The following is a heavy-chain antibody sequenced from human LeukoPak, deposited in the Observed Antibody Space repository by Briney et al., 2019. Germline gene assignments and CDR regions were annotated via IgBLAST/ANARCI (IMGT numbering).Heavy chain of an antibody. J-gene: IGHJ2*01. Sequence: GGSLRLSCAASGITFRNYGMLWVRQAPGKGLEWVAFIWYDGSNKYYADSVKGRFTISRDNSRSTLYLQMNSLRAEDTAVYNCATDRSTTYFDLWGRGTLVTVSS. D-gene: IGHD1-14*01. CDR2: IWYDGSNK. CDR1: GITFRNYG. CDR3: ATDRSTTYFDL. V-gene: IGHV3-30*02.